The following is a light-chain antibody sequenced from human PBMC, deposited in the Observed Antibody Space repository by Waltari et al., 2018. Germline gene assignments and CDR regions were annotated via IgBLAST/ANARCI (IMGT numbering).Light chain of an antibody. CDR3: QQFDTFPLT. CDR2: AAS. CDR1: QAISSW. J-gene: IGKJ5*01. V-gene: IGKV1-12*01. Sequence: DIQMTQSPSSVSASVGDRVTIPCRASQAISSWLAWYQQKPGKAPKLLIYAASSLQSGVPSRFSGSGFGTDFTLTISSLQPEDFATYFCQQFDTFPLTIGQGTRLEIK.